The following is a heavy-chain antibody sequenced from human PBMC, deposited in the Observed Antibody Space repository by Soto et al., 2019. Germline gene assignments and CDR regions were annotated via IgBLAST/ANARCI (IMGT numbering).Heavy chain of an antibody. CDR3: ARVYCSGGSCYSIDY. Sequence: ASVKVSCKASGYTFTSYGISWVRQAPGQGLEWMGIISPNSGNTNYAQKFQGRVTMTRDTSTSTVYMELSSLRSEDTAVYYCARVYCSGGSCYSIDYWGQGTLVTVSS. CDR2: ISPNSGNT. J-gene: IGHJ4*02. D-gene: IGHD2-15*01. CDR1: GYTFTSYG. V-gene: IGHV1-46*03.